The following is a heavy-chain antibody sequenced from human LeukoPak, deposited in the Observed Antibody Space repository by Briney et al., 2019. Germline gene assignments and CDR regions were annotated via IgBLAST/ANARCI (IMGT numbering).Heavy chain of an antibody. CDR1: GGSISSYY. J-gene: IGHJ4*02. D-gene: IGHD3-22*01. Sequence: SETLSLTCTVSGGSISSYYWSWIRQPPGKGLEWIGYIHYSGSTNYNSSLKSRVTISVDTSKNQFSLKLSSVTAADTAVYYCARVYYYDSRGPFDHWGQGTLVTVSS. CDR3: ARVYYYDSRGPFDH. V-gene: IGHV4-59*01. CDR2: IHYSGST.